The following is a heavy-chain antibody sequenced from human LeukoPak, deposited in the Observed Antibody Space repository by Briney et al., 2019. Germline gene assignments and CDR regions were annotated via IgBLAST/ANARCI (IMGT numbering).Heavy chain of an antibody. CDR3: ARRVVNNRNWYFNL. Sequence: GESLKISCKGSGYSFTRNWIGWVRQMPAEGLEWMGIIYPGDSDTRYSPSFQGQVTISADKSINTAYLQWSSLKASDTAMYYCARRVVNNRNWYFNLWGRGTLVTVSS. V-gene: IGHV5-51*01. CDR2: IYPGDSDT. J-gene: IGHJ2*01. D-gene: IGHD4-23*01. CDR1: GYSFTRNW.